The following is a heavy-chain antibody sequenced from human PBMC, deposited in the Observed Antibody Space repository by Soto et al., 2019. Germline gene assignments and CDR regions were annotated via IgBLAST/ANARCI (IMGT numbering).Heavy chain of an antibody. CDR1: GGSISSGGYY. V-gene: IGHV4-31*03. J-gene: IGHJ4*02. CDR3: ARLATDPYYFDY. Sequence: PSETLSLTCTVSGGSISSGGYYWSWIRQHPGKGLEWIGYIYYSGSTYYNPSLKSRVTISVDTSKNQFSLKLSSVAAADTAVYYCARLATDPYYFDYWGQGTLVTVS. CDR2: IYYSGST. D-gene: IGHD2-21*02.